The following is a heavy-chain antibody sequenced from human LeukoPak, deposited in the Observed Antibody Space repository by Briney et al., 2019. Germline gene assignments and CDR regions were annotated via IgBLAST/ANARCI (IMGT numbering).Heavy chain of an antibody. Sequence: PGGSLRLSCEVSGFTFSSFWMNWVRQPPGKGLKWIGEINHSGSTNYNPSLKSRVTISVGTSKNQFSLKLSSVTAADTAVYYCARGQSPHYYGSGSYRRTPFFDYWGQGTLVTVSS. J-gene: IGHJ4*02. V-gene: IGHV4-34*01. CDR3: ARGQSPHYYGSGSYRRTPFFDY. CDR1: GFTFSSFW. D-gene: IGHD3-10*01. CDR2: INHSGST.